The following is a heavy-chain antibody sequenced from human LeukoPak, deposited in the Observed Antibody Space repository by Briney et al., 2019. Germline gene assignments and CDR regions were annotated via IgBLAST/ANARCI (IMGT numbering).Heavy chain of an antibody. D-gene: IGHD3-3*01. V-gene: IGHV3-49*04. CDR3: TRAPRFGVGRFDY. CDR2: IRSKAYGGTT. J-gene: IGHJ4*02. Sequence: GGSLRLSCTASGFTFGDYAMSWVRQAPGKGLEWVGFIRSKAYGGTTEYAASVKGRFTISRDDSKSIAYLQMNSLKTEDTAVYYCTRAPRFGVGRFDYWGQGTLVTVSS. CDR1: GFTFGDYA.